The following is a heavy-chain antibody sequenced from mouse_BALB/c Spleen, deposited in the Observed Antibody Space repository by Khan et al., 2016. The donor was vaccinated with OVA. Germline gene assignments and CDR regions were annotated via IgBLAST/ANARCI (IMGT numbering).Heavy chain of an antibody. V-gene: IGHV1S136*01. Sequence: VRLQQSGPELVKPGASVKMSCKASGYTFTSYVMHWVKQKPGLGLEWIGYIYPFNDDTKYNEKFKGKATLTSDKSSSTAYMELSSLTSEYSAVYYGAPVGNYYVSFAYWGQGTLVTVSA. CDR2: IYPFNDDT. J-gene: IGHJ3*01. CDR1: GYTFTSYV. CDR3: APVGNYYVSFAY. D-gene: IGHD1-1*01.